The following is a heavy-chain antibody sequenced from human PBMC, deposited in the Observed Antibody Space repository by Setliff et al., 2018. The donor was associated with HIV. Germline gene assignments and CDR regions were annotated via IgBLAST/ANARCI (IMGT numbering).Heavy chain of an antibody. Sequence: SETLSLTCTVSGDPISSGSYYWGWTRQPPGKGLEWIGSMYYSGTTYYNPSLKSRVTISVDTSKTQFSLKLNSVTAADTAVYYCGRAPDYWGQGTLVTVSS. CDR3: GRAPDY. CDR2: MYYSGTT. V-gene: IGHV4-39*01. J-gene: IGHJ4*02. CDR1: GDPISSGSYY.